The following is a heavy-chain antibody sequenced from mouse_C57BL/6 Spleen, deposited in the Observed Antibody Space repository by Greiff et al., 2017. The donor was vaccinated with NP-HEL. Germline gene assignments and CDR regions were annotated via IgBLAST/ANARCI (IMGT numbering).Heavy chain of an antibody. V-gene: IGHV1-9*01. J-gene: IGHJ3*01. D-gene: IGHD2-5*01. CDR3: ARLRGYYSNYVGFAY. CDR1: GYTFTGYW. Sequence: QVQLQQSGAELMKPGASVKLSCKATGYTFTGYWIEWVKQRPGHGLEWIGEILPGSGSTNYNEKFKGKATFTADTYSNTAYMQLSSLTTEDSAIYYCARLRGYYSNYVGFAYWGQGTLVTVSA. CDR2: ILPGSGST.